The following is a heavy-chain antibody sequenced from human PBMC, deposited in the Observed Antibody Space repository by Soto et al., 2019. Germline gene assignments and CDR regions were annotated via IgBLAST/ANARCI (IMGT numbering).Heavy chain of an antibody. V-gene: IGHV4-59*12. Sequence: SETLSLTCTVSGGSISSYYWSWIRQPPGKGLEWIGYIYYSGSTNYNPSLKSRVTISVDTSKNQFSLKLSSVTAADTAVYYCARVSIVVVVAAPANDAFDIWGQGTMVTVSS. CDR2: IYYSGST. J-gene: IGHJ3*02. CDR3: ARVSIVVVVAAPANDAFDI. D-gene: IGHD2-15*01. CDR1: GGSISSYY.